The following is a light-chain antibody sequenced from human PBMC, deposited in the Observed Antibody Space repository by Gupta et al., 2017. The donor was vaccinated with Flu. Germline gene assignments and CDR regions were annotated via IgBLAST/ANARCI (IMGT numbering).Light chain of an antibody. V-gene: IGLV3-19*01. CDR3: NSRDSSGNHWV. CDR1: SLRSYY. CDR2: GKN. Sequence: SSELTQDPAVSVALGQTVRITCQGDSLRSYYASWYQQKPGQAPVLVIYGKNNRPSGIPDRFSGSSSGNTASLTITGAQAEDGADYYCNSRDSSGNHWVFGGGTKLTDL. J-gene: IGLJ3*02.